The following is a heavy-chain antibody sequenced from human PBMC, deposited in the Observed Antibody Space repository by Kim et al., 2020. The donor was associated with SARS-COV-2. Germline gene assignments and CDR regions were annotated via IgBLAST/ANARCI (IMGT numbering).Heavy chain of an antibody. J-gene: IGHJ6*02. CDR3: ARYCTNGVCVPYYYYGMDV. D-gene: IGHD2-8*01. V-gene: IGHV3-11*06. Sequence: GRFTIARDNAKNSLYLQMNRLRAEDTAVYYCARYCTNGVCVPYYYYGMDVWGQGTTVTVSS.